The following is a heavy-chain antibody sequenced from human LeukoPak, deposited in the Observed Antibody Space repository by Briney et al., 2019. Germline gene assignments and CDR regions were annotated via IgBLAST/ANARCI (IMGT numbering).Heavy chain of an antibody. CDR2: INPNSGGT. CDR1: GYTFTGYY. V-gene: IGHV1-2*02. CDR3: ARFQENYYYMDV. Sequence: ASLKVSCKSSGYTFTGYYMHWVRQAPGQGLEWMGWINPNSGGTNYAQTFQGRVTMTRDTSLSTAYMELSRLRSDDTGVYYCARFQENYYYMDVWGKGTTVTVSS. J-gene: IGHJ6*03.